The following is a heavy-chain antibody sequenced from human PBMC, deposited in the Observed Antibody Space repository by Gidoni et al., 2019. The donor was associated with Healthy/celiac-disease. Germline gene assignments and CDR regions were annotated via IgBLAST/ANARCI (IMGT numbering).Heavy chain of an antibody. CDR2: INHSGST. CDR3: ARSVAVNWFDP. CDR1: GGSFSGYY. D-gene: IGHD6-19*01. J-gene: IGHJ5*02. Sequence: QVQLQQWGAGLLKPSETLSLTCAVYGGSFSGYYWSWIRQPPGKGLEWIGEINHSGSTNYNPSLKSRVTISVDTSKNQFSLKLSSVTAADTAVYYCARSVAVNWFDPWGQGTLVTVSS. V-gene: IGHV4-34*01.